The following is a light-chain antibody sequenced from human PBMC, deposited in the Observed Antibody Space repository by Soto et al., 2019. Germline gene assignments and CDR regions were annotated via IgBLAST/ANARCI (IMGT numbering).Light chain of an antibody. CDR3: QQYINWPPGIT. CDR2: GAS. J-gene: IGKJ5*01. Sequence: EIVKTQSASTLSVSPGERATLSCRASQSVSSNLAWHQQKPGQAPRLLIYGASTLATGIPTRFSGSGSGTAFTRTISIQQTEDFAVYYCQQYINWPPGITFGHGTRLDIE. CDR1: QSVSSN. V-gene: IGKV3-15*01.